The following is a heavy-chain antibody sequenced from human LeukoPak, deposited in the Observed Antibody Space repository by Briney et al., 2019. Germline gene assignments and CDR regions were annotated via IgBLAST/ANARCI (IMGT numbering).Heavy chain of an antibody. CDR3: ARSIDSSSWLIYFDY. CDR2: ISSSGSTI. D-gene: IGHD6-13*01. J-gene: IGHJ4*02. Sequence: GGSLRLSCAASGFTFSDYYMSWIRQAPGKGLEWVSYISSSGSTIYYADSVKGRFTISRDNAKNSLYLQMNSLRAEDTAVYYCARSIDSSSWLIYFDYWGQGTLVTVSS. V-gene: IGHV3-11*04. CDR1: GFTFSDYY.